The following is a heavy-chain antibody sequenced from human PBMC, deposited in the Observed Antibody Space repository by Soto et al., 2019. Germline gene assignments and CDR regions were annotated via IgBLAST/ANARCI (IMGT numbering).Heavy chain of an antibody. CDR1: GFSLPTRKMG. CDR3: ARMNVDSYQFYYAMDV. Sequence: YGPTLPNPPGTLTLTCTVSGFSLPTRKMGVSWMAEASGKALEWLAHIFSDNERSYSTSLQGRLTISKDTSGSQVVLSMTNVDPVDTATYYCARMNVDSYQFYYAMDVWGQGTTVTVSS. V-gene: IGHV2-26*01. J-gene: IGHJ6*02. D-gene: IGHD4-17*01. CDR2: IFSDNER.